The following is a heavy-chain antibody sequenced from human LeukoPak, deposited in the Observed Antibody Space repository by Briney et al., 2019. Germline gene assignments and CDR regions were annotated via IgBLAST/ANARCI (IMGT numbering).Heavy chain of an antibody. V-gene: IGHV3-21*01. D-gene: IGHD6-13*01. CDR2: ISSSETYI. CDR1: GFTFSRYA. CDR3: AKRGIAAAASFDY. J-gene: IGHJ4*02. Sequence: GRSLRLSCAASGFTFSRYAMNWVRQAPGKGLEWVSAISSSETYIYYADSVEGRFTISRDNAKNSLYLQMNSLRAEDTAVYYCAKRGIAAAASFDYWGQGTLVTVSS.